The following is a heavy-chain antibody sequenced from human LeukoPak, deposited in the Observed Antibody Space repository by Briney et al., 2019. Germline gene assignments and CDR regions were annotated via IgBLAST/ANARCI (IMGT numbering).Heavy chain of an antibody. CDR3: ARDKIVGATHFDY. V-gene: IGHV3-7*01. Sequence: GGSLRLSCAASGFTFSSYWMTWVRQAPGKGLEWVANIKQDGSEKYYVDSVKGRFTVSRDNAKNSLYLQMNSLRAEDTAVYYCARDKIVGATHFDYWGQGTLVTVSS. CDR1: GFTFSSYW. CDR2: IKQDGSEK. D-gene: IGHD1-26*01. J-gene: IGHJ4*02.